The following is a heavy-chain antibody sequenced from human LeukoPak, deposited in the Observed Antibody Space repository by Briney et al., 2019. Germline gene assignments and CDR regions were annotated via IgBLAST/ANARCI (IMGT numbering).Heavy chain of an antibody. J-gene: IGHJ4*02. CDR3: ARLGGIRYFDSSDY. CDR2: IYYSGST. CDR1: GGSISSYY. V-gene: IGHV4-59*08. Sequence: PSETLSLTCTVSGGSISSYYWSWIRQPPGKGLEWIGYIYYSGSTNYNPSLKSRVTISVDTSKNQFSLKLSSVTAADTAVYYCARLGGIRYFDSSDYWGQGTLVTVSS. D-gene: IGHD3-9*01.